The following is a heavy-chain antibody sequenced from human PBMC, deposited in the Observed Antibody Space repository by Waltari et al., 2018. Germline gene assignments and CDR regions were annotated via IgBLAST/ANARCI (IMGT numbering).Heavy chain of an antibody. V-gene: IGHV3-23*01. Sequence: EVQLLESGGGLVQPGGSLRPSCAASGFTFASYTINWVRQAPGTGWEWVSFITGIGRSTNYEDSVKGRFTIFRDNSKNTLHLQMNRLRAEDTAVYYFANDATWSQFHAYWGQGILVTVSS. D-gene: IGHD1-1*01. CDR2: ITGIGRST. CDR1: GFTFASYT. J-gene: IGHJ4*02. CDR3: ANDATWSQFHAY.